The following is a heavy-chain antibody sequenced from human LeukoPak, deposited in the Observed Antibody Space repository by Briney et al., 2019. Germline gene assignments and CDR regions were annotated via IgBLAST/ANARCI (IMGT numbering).Heavy chain of an antibody. V-gene: IGHV3-30*02. D-gene: IGHD5-12*01. CDR2: LRYDGSNK. CDR1: GFNFRSYG. J-gene: IGHJ4*02. Sequence: GGSLRLSCAASGFNFRSYGMHWVRQAPGKGLEWVAFLRYDGSNKDYADSVKGRFTISRDNSKKTLDLEMNNLRAEDTAMYYCARGPSGYHNTGGQGTLVTVSS. CDR3: ARGPSGYHNT.